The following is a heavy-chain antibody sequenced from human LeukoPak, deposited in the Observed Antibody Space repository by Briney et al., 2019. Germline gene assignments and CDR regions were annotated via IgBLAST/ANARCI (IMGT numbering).Heavy chain of an antibody. Sequence: PGGSLRLSCAASGFTFSSYGMHWVRQAPGKGLEWVAVTWYDGSNKYYADSVKGRFTISRDNSKNTLYLQMNSLRAEDTAVYYCARLLVPAVKNYYYYGMDVWGQGTTVTVSS. D-gene: IGHD2-2*01. CDR3: ARLLVPAVKNYYYYGMDV. CDR1: GFTFSSYG. V-gene: IGHV3-33*01. CDR2: TWYDGSNK. J-gene: IGHJ6*02.